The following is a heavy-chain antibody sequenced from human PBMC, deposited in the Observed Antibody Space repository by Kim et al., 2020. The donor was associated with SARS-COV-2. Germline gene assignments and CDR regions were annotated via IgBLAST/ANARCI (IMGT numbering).Heavy chain of an antibody. CDR3: ARTKGGYNYNWKYYYYRDV. V-gene: IGHV2-70*11. D-gene: IGHD5-18*01. Sequence: SGPTLVNPTQTLTLTCTFSGFSLSTSGMCVSWIRQPPGKALEWLARIAWDDDKYYSTSLKTRLTISKDTSKNQVVLTMTNMDPVDTATYYCARTKGGYNYNWKYYYYRDVCGKGTTVTVSS. J-gene: IGHJ6*03. CDR2: IAWDDDK. CDR1: GFSLSTSGMC.